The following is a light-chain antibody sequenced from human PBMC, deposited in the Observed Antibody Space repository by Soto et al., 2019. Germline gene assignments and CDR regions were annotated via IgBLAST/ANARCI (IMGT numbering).Light chain of an antibody. CDR1: SSDVGGYNY. V-gene: IGLV2-14*01. Sequence: QSALTQPASVSGSPGQSITISCTGTSSDVGGYNYVSWYQQHPGKAPKLMIYDVSNRPSGVSNRFSGSKSGNTASLTISGVQAEDVADYYCSSYTSSSTYVVFGGGTKLTVL. J-gene: IGLJ2*01. CDR2: DVS. CDR3: SSYTSSSTYVV.